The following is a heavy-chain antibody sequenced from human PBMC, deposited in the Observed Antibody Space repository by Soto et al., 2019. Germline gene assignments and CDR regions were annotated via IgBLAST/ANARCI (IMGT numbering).Heavy chain of an antibody. Sequence: SETLSLTCSVSGASIYNGGYFWSWIRQSPGKGLEWIGHIHNSGSPYNNPSLKSRVTISADTSMNQFSLKLNSVTVADTAIYYCARDRPTRDSGSPSFDPWGQGIQVTVSS. CDR1: GASIYNGGYF. D-gene: IGHD3-10*01. CDR2: IHNSGSP. V-gene: IGHV4-30-4*01. J-gene: IGHJ5*02. CDR3: ARDRPTRDSGSPSFDP.